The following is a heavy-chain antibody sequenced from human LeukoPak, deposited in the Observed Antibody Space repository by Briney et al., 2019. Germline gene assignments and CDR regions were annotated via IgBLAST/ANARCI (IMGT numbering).Heavy chain of an antibody. CDR2: IYHSGST. J-gene: IGHJ4*02. V-gene: IGHV4-34*01. CDR3: ARADGSSEPAGDY. D-gene: IGHD2-2*01. Sequence: PSETLSLTCAVYGGSFSGYYWSWIRQPPGKGLEWLGEIYHSGSTNYNPSLKSRVTISVDTSKNQFSLKLSSVTAADTAVYYCARADGSSEPAGDYWGQGTLVTVSS. CDR1: GGSFSGYY.